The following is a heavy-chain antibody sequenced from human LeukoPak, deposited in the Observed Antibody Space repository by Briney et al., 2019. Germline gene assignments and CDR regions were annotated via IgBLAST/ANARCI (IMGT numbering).Heavy chain of an antibody. CDR2: IYPGDSQT. CDR1: GYRFTNYW. J-gene: IGHJ4*02. V-gene: IGHV5-51*01. D-gene: IGHD3-10*02. CDR3: ARALRTGQGDYVPVL. Sequence: GESLKISCKASGYRFTNYWLGWVRQMPGKGLEWMTIIYPGDSQTRYSPSFQGQVTISADKSIDTTYLQWSSLRASDTAMYYCARALRTGQGDYVPVLWGQGTLVTVSS.